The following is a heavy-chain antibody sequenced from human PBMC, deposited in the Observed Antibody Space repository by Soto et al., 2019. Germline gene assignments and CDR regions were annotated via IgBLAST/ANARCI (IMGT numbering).Heavy chain of an antibody. CDR1: GFTLRSHR. V-gene: IGHV3-74*01. J-gene: IGHJ4*02. Sequence: VQLVESGGGLVQPGGSLRVSCAASGFTLRSHRIHWVRQAPGKGLEWVSRIDTDGGGTSYADSVKGRFTISTDNAKNTVYLQMNGLRGEDTAVYYCATVFDLWGQGTLFTVSS. CDR3: ATVFDL. CDR2: IDTDGGGT.